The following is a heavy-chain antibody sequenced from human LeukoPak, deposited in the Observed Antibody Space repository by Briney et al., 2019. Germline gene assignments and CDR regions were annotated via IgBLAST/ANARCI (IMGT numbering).Heavy chain of an antibody. CDR1: GFIFNTYA. Sequence: GGSLRLSCAASGFIFNTYAMHWVRQAPGKGLEWVTFISYDGSNKYYADSVKGRFTISRDNSKNTLHLQMNSLRAEDTAVYYCAELGITMIGGVWGKGTTVTISS. CDR2: ISYDGSNK. D-gene: IGHD3-10*02. V-gene: IGHV3-30*04. CDR3: AELGITMIGGV. J-gene: IGHJ6*04.